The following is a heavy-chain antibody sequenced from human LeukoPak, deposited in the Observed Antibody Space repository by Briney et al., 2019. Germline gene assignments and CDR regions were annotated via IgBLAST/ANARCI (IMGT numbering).Heavy chain of an antibody. J-gene: IGHJ4*02. Sequence: ASVKVSCKASGYTFTGYYMHWVRQAPGQGLEWTGWINPNSGGTNYAQKFQGRVTMTRDTSISTAYMELSRLRSDDTAVYYCARENDGDYVDYFDYWGQGTLVTVSS. V-gene: IGHV1-2*02. CDR3: ARENDGDYVDYFDY. CDR2: INPNSGGT. D-gene: IGHD4-17*01. CDR1: GYTFTGYY.